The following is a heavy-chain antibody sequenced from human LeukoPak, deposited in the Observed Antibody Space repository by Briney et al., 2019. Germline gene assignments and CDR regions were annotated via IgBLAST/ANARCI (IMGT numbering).Heavy chain of an antibody. D-gene: IGHD2-2*01. CDR1: GYTFTSYG. CDR2: ISGYNGNP. J-gene: IGHJ4*02. Sequence: ASVKVSCKASGYTFTSYGISWVRQAPGQGLELMGWISGYNGNPKYAQKLQGRVTMTTDTSTSTAYMELRSLTSDDTAVYYCARVRYQLLEYFDYWGQGTLVTVSS. V-gene: IGHV1-18*01. CDR3: ARVRYQLLEYFDY.